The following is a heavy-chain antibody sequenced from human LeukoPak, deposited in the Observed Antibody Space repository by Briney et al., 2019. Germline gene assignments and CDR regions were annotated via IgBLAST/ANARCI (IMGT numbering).Heavy chain of an antibody. J-gene: IGHJ4*02. CDR1: GFTFSSYG. Sequence: GGSLRLSCAASGFTFSSYGMHWVRQAPGKGLEWVAVISYDGSNKYYADSVKGRSTISRDNSKNTLYLQMNSLRAEDTAVYYCAKSSGRVIAAAPTGYWGQGTLVTVSS. V-gene: IGHV3-30*18. D-gene: IGHD6-13*01. CDR3: AKSSGRVIAAAPTGY. CDR2: ISYDGSNK.